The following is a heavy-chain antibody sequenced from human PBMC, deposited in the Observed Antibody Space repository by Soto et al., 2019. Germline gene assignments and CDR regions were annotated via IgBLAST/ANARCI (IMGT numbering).Heavy chain of an antibody. CDR3: ARASTYYYGSGIYNHYYYDGMDV. Sequence: QVQLVQSGAEVKKPGSSVKVSCKASGGTFSSYAISWVRQAPGQGLEWMGGIIPIFGTANYAQKFQGRVTITADESTSTAYMELSSLRSEDTAVYYCARASTYYYGSGIYNHYYYDGMDVWGQGSTVTDSS. V-gene: IGHV1-69*01. CDR2: IIPIFGTA. J-gene: IGHJ6*02. CDR1: GGTFSSYA. D-gene: IGHD3-10*01.